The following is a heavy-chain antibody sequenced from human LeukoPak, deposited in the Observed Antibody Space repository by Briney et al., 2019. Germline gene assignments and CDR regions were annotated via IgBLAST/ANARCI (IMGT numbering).Heavy chain of an antibody. CDR3: ARLAQNYYYYYMDV. J-gene: IGHJ6*03. D-gene: IGHD6-13*01. V-gene: IGHV1-18*01. CDR1: GYIFTGYG. Sequence: GASVKVCCKASGYIFTGYGISWVRQAPGQGLEWLGWISAYNGNTNYAQKLQGRVTMTTDTSTSTAYMELRSLRSDDTAVYYCARLAQNYYYYYMDVWGKGTTVTISS. CDR2: ISAYNGNT.